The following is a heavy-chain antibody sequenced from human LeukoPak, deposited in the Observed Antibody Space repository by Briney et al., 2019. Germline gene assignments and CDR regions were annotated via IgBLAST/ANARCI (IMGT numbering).Heavy chain of an antibody. Sequence: GGSLRLSCAASGFIFSIHEVNWVRQAPGKGLEWISYISSSGAAIYSADSLKGRFTISRDNAKNSVYLQMNSLRAEDTAVYYCARGGLGSGTKDYYGMDVWGQGTTVTVSS. CDR3: ARGGLGSGTKDYYGMDV. CDR2: ISSSGAAI. V-gene: IGHV3-48*03. J-gene: IGHJ6*02. D-gene: IGHD3-10*01. CDR1: GFIFSIHE.